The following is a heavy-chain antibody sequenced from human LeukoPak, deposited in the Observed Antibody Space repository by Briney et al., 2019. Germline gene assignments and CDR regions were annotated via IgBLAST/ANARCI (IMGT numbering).Heavy chain of an antibody. CDR3: ASRNYYFRAFDI. CDR2: IYYSGST. D-gene: IGHD1-26*01. CDR1: GGSISSGDYY. J-gene: IGHJ3*02. Sequence: SETLSLTCTVSGGSISSGDYYWSWIRQPPGKGLEWIGYIYYSGSTNYNPSLKSRVTISVDTSKNQFSLKLSSVTAADTAVYYCASRNYYFRAFDIWGQGTMVTVSS. V-gene: IGHV4-61*08.